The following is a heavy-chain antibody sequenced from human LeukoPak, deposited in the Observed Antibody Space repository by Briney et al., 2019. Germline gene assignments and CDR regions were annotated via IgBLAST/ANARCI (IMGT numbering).Heavy chain of an antibody. V-gene: IGHV4-34*01. J-gene: IGHJ3*02. D-gene: IGHD3-22*01. CDR1: SGSFSGYY. CDR3: AREILPYDSSGYYYGSDAFDI. CDR2: INHSGST. Sequence: SETLSLTCAVYSGSFSGYYWSWIRQPPGKGLEWIGEINHSGSTNYNPSLKSRVTISQDTSKNQFSLKLSSVTAADTAVYYCAREILPYDSSGYYYGSDAFDIWGQGTMVTVSS.